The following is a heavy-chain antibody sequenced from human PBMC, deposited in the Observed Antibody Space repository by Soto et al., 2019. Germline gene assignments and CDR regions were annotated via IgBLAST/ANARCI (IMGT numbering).Heavy chain of an antibody. Sequence: PSETLSLTCTVSGGSISSSSYYWGWIRQPPGKGLEWIGSIYYSGSTYYNPSLKSRVTISVDTSKNQFSLKLSSVTAADTAVYYCARHPPGIAAAGLGKNYYFDYWGQGTLVTVSS. D-gene: IGHD6-13*01. CDR1: GGSISSSSYY. CDR3: ARHPPGIAAAGLGKNYYFDY. V-gene: IGHV4-39*01. CDR2: IYYSGST. J-gene: IGHJ4*02.